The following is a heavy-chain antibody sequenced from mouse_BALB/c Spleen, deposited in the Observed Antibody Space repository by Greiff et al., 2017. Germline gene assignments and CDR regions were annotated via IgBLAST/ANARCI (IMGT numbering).Heavy chain of an antibody. V-gene: IGHV5-6*01. J-gene: IGHJ4*01. CDR2: ISSGGSYT. CDR1: GFTFSSYG. D-gene: IGHD2-1*01. Sequence: EVHLVESGGDLVKPGGSLKLSCAASGFTFSSYGMSWVRQTPDKRLEWVATISSGGSYTYYPDSVKGRFTISRDNAKNTLYLQMSSLKSEDTAMYYCARQHGNYFFMDYWGQGTSVTVSS. CDR3: ARQHGNYFFMDY.